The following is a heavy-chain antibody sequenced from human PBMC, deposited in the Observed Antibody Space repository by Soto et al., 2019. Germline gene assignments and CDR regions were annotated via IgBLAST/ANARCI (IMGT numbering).Heavy chain of an antibody. CDR2: IYRSGST. J-gene: IGHJ5*02. D-gene: IGHD6-13*01. Sequence: SETLSLTCNVSGASISSYYWSWIRQPPGKGLECIGYIYRSGSTMYHPSLRSRVTISVDTSKNQFSLNLRSVTAADTAIYYCARSDPYSRFSSGSAPWGQGVPVTVSS. V-gene: IGHV4-59*01. CDR3: ARSDPYSRFSSGSAP. CDR1: GASISSYY.